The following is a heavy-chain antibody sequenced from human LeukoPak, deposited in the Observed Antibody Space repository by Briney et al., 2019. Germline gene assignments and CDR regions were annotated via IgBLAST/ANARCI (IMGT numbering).Heavy chain of an antibody. V-gene: IGHV3-49*04. CDR2: IRSKAYGGTT. D-gene: IGHD4-17*01. CDR3: ARVADGDYGLEYFDY. Sequence: GGSLRLSCTASGFTFGDYAMSWVRQAPGKGLEWVGFIRSKAYGGTTEYAASVKGRFTISRDDSKSIAYLQMNSLRADDTAVYYCARVADGDYGLEYFDYWGQGTLVTVSS. J-gene: IGHJ4*02. CDR1: GFTFGDYA.